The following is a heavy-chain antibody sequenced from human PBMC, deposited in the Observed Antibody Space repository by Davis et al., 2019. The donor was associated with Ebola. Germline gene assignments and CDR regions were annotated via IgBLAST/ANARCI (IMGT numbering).Heavy chain of an antibody. Sequence: ASVKVSCKASGYSFTDDGISWVRQAPGQGLEWMGWISAYNGNTNYAQKLQGRVTMTTDTSTSTAYMELRSLRSDDTAVYYCARGQLELRTSSYYFDYWGQGTLVTVSS. CDR1: GYSFTDDG. V-gene: IGHV1-18*01. CDR3: ARGQLELRTSSYYFDY. D-gene: IGHD1-7*01. CDR2: ISAYNGNT. J-gene: IGHJ4*02.